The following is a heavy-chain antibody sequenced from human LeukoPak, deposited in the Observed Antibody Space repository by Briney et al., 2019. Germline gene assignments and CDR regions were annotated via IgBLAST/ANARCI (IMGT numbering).Heavy chain of an antibody. CDR1: GGSFSGYY. J-gene: IGHJ3*02. V-gene: IGHV4-34*01. CDR3: ARVHRDAFDI. CDR2: INHSGST. Sequence: SETLSLTCAVYGGSFSGYYWSWIRQPPGKGLEWIGEINHSGSTNYNPSLKSRVTISVDTSKNQFSLKLSSVTAADTAVYYCARVHRDAFDIWGQGTMVTVSS.